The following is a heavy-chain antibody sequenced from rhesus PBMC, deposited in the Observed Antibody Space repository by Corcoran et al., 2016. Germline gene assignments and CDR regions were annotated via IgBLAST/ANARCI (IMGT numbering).Heavy chain of an antibody. CDR1: GGSICGSY. J-gene: IGHJ5-2*02. CDR3: AIPNTVTTGNSLDV. V-gene: IGHV4-165*02. Sequence: QVQLQESGPGLVKPSETLSLTCAVSGGSICGSYLNWLRQPPGQGLGGIGDIGGSSWSTYYNPSLKSRVTISTDTSKNQFSLKLSSVTAADTAVYYCAIPNTVTTGNSLDVWGRGVLVTVSS. CDR2: IGGSSWST. D-gene: IGHD4-23*01.